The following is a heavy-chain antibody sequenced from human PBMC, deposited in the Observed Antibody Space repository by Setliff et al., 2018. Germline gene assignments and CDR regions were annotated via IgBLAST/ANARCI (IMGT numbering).Heavy chain of an antibody. J-gene: IGHJ3*02. D-gene: IGHD3-22*01. CDR2: IQFDGTNK. Sequence: PGGSLRLSCVASGFTFSSYAIHWVRQAPGKGLEWVAFIQFDGTNKYYVDSVKGRFTISRDNARNSLYLQMNSLRAEDTAVYYCTRDLSPYDSSGYYDAFDMWGQGTMVTVSS. CDR1: GFTFSSYA. CDR3: TRDLSPYDSSGYYDAFDM. V-gene: IGHV3-30*02.